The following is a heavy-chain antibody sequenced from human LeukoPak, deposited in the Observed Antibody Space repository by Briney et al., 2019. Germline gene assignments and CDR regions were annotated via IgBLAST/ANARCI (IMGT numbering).Heavy chain of an antibody. CDR2: IYNTGST. D-gene: IGHD2-2*01. CDR1: GASVSTDY. J-gene: IGHJ4*02. CDR3: ARVSYQLLGEDYFDY. V-gene: IGHV4-59*02. Sequence: PSEALSLTCTVSGASVSTDYWSWIRQAPGKGREWIGYIYNTGSTDYNPSLQSRVTISLDTSKNRFSLKLRSVTTADTAMYYCARVSYQLLGEDYFDYWGQGTLVTVSS.